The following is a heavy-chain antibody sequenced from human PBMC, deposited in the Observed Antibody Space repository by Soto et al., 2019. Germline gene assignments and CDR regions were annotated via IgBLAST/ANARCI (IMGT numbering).Heavy chain of an antibody. CDR2: IAEDGSGT. Sequence: RSLRLSCATSGFTFSIYPIHWVRQATWTGPGWVSRIAEDGSGTTYADSVKGRFTVTRDNDKNTMYLQISGLGDGDTAVYHSVRGAKSWRGMDYWGEGTLVTV. CDR1: GFTFSIYP. V-gene: IGHV3-74*03. J-gene: IGHJ4*02. CDR3: VRGAKSWRGMDY. D-gene: IGHD6-13*01.